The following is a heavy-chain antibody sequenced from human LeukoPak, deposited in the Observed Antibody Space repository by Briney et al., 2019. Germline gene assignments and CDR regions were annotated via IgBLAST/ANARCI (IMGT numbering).Heavy chain of an antibody. CDR1: GYTFTSYY. D-gene: IGHD3-22*01. J-gene: IGHJ3*02. CDR3: ARSRTYYYDSSGPITPGAFDI. Sequence: VASVKVSCKASGYTFTSYYMHWVRQAPGQGLEWMGIINPSGGSTSYAQKFQGRVTMTRDTSTSTVYMELSSLRSEDTAVYYCARSRTYYYDSSGPITPGAFDIWGQGTMVTVSS. V-gene: IGHV1-46*01. CDR2: INPSGGST.